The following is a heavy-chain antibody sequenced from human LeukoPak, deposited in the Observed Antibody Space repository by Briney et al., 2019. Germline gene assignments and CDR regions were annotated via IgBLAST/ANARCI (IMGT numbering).Heavy chain of an antibody. CDR3: TREVTGVDFEY. CDR1: GHTFTSYF. V-gene: IGHV1-46*03. CDR2: VKPYGGDT. D-gene: IGHD2-21*02. Sequence: ASVKVSCKTSGHTFTSYFMHWVRQAPGQGLEWMGIVKPYGGDTIYAQKFQGRVTITRDTSTSTVYMDLSSLRSDDTAVYYCTREVTGVDFEYWGQGTLVTVSS. J-gene: IGHJ4*02.